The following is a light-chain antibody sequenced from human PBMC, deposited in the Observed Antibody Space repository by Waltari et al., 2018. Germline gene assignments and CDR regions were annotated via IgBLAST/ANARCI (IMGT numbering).Light chain of an antibody. CDR1: QIVGTN. CDR3: QQRYKWPHS. Sequence: EIVLTQSPATLSLSAGERATLSCRSSQIVGTNLAWYQKRPGQAPRLLIYDAFDRAAGVPTRFIGSSSGVEFTLTISSLEPEDSGVYFCQQRYKWPHSFGGGTKVEI. CDR2: DAF. J-gene: IGKJ4*01. V-gene: IGKV3-11*01.